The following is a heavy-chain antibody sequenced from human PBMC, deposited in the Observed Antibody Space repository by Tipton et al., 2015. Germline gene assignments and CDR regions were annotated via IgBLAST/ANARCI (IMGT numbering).Heavy chain of an antibody. CDR2: ISSRSTYT. CDR1: GFTLNKSS. V-gene: IGHV3-11*06. Sequence: SLRLSCVASGFTLNKSSMSWVRQAPGKGLEWVSYISSRSTYTKYADSVKGRFTIARDNAKNSLYLQMNSLRVEDTAVFYCARRRARGAYGLDVWGQGTPVIVSS. CDR3: ARRRARGAYGLDV. J-gene: IGHJ6*02. D-gene: IGHD3-10*01.